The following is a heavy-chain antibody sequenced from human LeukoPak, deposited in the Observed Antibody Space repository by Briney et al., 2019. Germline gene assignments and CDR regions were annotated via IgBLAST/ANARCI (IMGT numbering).Heavy chain of an antibody. CDR2: IYPGDSDT. CDR3: ARHNVDCSSTSCYSWFDP. CDR1: GYSFTSYW. Sequence: GESLKISCKGSGYSFTSYWIGWVRQMPGKGLEWMGIIYPGDSDTRYSPSFQGQVTISADKSISTAYLQWSSLKASDTAMYYCARHNVDCSSTSCYSWFDPWGQETLVTVSS. D-gene: IGHD2-2*01. J-gene: IGHJ5*02. V-gene: IGHV5-51*01.